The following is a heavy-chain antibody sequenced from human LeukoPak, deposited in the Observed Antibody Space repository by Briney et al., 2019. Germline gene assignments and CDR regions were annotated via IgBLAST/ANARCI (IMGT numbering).Heavy chain of an antibody. CDR3: AKDLAFGGLTFFDP. D-gene: IGHD3-10*01. CDR1: GGSFSGYY. V-gene: IGHV4-34*01. CDR2: INHSGST. J-gene: IGHJ5*02. Sequence: SETLSLTCAVYGGSFSGYYWSWIRQPPGKGLEWIGEINHSGSTNYNPSLKSRVTISVDTSKNQFSLKLSSVTAADTAVYYCAKDLAFGGLTFFDPWGQGTLVTVSS.